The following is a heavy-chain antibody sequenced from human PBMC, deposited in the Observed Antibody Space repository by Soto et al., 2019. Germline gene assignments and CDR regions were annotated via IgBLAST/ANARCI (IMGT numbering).Heavy chain of an antibody. V-gene: IGHV1-69*13. J-gene: IGHJ6*02. CDR1: GGTFSSYA. CDR3: ARVQGDFWSANYGMDV. D-gene: IGHD3-3*01. Sequence: SVKVSCKASGGTFSSYAISWVRQAPGQGLEWMGGIIPIFGTANYAQKFQGRVTITADESTSTAYMELSSLRSEDTAVYYCARVQGDFWSANYGMDVWGQGTTVTSP. CDR2: IIPIFGTA.